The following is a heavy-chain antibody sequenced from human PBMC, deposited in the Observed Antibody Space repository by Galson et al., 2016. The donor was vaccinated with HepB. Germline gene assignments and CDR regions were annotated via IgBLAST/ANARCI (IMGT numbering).Heavy chain of an antibody. Sequence: QSGAEVKKPGESLKISCKGSGYSFTNHWIGWVRQMPGKGLEWMGIINPRDSETRYSPSFQGQVTISADKSISTALLQWSSLKASDTALYYCAKQGGDSNSWTTVGSWGQGTLVTVSS. CDR3: AKQGGDSNSWTTVGS. V-gene: IGHV5-51*01. D-gene: IGHD3-22*01. CDR2: INPRDSET. J-gene: IGHJ5*02. CDR1: GYSFTNHW.